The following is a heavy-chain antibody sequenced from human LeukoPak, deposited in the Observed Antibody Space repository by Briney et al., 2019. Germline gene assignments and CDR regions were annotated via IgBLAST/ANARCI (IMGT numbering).Heavy chain of an antibody. D-gene: IGHD5-18*01. V-gene: IGHV3-11*01. CDR1: GFTFSDYY. Sequence: GGSLTLTCAASGFTFSDYYRSWIRRDPREGREGVSYISSSGSTIYYADSVKGRFTISRDNAKNSLYLQMNSLRAEDTALYYCAKDYSYGYSFFDYWGQGTLVTVSS. CDR2: ISSSGSTI. CDR3: AKDYSYGYSFFDY. J-gene: IGHJ4*02.